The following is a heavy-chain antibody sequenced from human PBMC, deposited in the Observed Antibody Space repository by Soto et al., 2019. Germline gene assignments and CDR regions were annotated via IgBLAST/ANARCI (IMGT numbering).Heavy chain of an antibody. Sequence: TLSLTCTVSGGSISSSSYYWGWIRQPPGKGLEWIGSIYYSGSTYYNPSLKSRVTISVDTSKNQFSLKLSSVIAADTAVYYCARVVDTAMVWDVYDICGRGTMVTGS. CDR2: IYYSGST. D-gene: IGHD5-18*01. V-gene: IGHV4-39*01. J-gene: IGHJ3*02. CDR1: GGSISSSSYY. CDR3: ARVVDTAMVWDVYDI.